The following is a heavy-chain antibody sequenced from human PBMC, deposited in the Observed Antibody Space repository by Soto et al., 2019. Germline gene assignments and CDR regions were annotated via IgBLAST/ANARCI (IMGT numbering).Heavy chain of an antibody. CDR1: GFSFTTYG. CDR2: ISSTGLYT. J-gene: IGHJ5*02. CDR3: TKSWLFEKNWFDP. Sequence: PGGSLRLSCAASGFSFTTYGMSWVRQAPGKGLEWVSHISSTGLYTYLADSVKGRFTISRDNSKNTLYLQMNSLRVDDTAVYFCTKSWLFEKNWFDPWGQGTLVTVSS. D-gene: IGHD3-22*01. V-gene: IGHV3-23*01.